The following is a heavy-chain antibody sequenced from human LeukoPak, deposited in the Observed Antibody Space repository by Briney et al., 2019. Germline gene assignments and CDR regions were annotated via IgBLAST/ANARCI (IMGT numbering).Heavy chain of an antibody. CDR2: IIPIFGTA. CDR1: GYTFTDYY. CDR3: ARRGYSYGYYFDY. J-gene: IGHJ4*02. Sequence: SVKISCKGSGYTFTDYYMHWVQQAPGQGLEWMGRIIPIFGTANYAQKFQGRVTITTDESTSTAYMELSSLRSEDTAVYYCARRGYSYGYYFDYWGQGTLVTVSS. D-gene: IGHD5-18*01. V-gene: IGHV1-69*05.